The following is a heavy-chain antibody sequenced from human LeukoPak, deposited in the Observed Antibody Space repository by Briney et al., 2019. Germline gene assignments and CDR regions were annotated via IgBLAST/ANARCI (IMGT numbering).Heavy chain of an antibody. CDR1: GFTFSTYG. Sequence: GGSLRLSCAASGFTFSTYGMHWVRQAPGKGLEWVAVIWYGGSNTYYADSVKGRFTISRDNSKNTLYLQMNSLRAEDTAVYYCAKDRSRIAAAPDAFDIWGQGTMVTVSS. CDR2: IWYGGSNT. J-gene: IGHJ3*02. CDR3: AKDRSRIAAAPDAFDI. V-gene: IGHV3-33*06. D-gene: IGHD6-13*01.